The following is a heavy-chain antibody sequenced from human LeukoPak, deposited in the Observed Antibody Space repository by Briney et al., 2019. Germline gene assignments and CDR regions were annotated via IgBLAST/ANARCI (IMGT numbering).Heavy chain of an antibody. J-gene: IGHJ6*04. V-gene: IGHV3-21*01. CDR2: ISSSSSYM. CDR3: ARDLRKVVPAAIEDV. CDR1: GFTFSSYS. Sequence: PGGSLRLSCAASGFTFSSYSMNWVRQAPGKGLEWVSSISSSSSYMYYADSVKGRFTISRDNAKNSLYLQMNSLRAEDTAVYYCARDLRKVVPAAIEDVWGKGTTVTVSS. D-gene: IGHD2-2*02.